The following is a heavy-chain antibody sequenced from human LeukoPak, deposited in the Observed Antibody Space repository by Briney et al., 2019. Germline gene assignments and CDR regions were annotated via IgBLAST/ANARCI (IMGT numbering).Heavy chain of an antibody. V-gene: IGHV1-69*04. CDR1: GGTVSSSA. D-gene: IGHD5-18*01. Sequence: SVKVSCKASGGTVSSSAISWVRQAPGQGLEWMGRIIPMFDIANYAQKFQGRVTITADKSTNTAYMELSSLSSEDTAVYYCARDHEDTAVVTYFDHWGQGTLSPSPQ. CDR3: ARDHEDTAVVTYFDH. CDR2: IIPMFDIA. J-gene: IGHJ4*02.